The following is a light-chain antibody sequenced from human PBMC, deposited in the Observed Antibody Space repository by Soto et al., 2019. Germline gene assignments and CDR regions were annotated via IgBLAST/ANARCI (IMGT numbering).Light chain of an antibody. V-gene: IGKV1-5*01. J-gene: IGKJ2*01. CDR3: QQYHSYPYT. CDR2: DAS. Sequence: DIQMTQSPSTLSASVGDRVTITCRASQSISSWLAWYQQKPGKAPKLLIYDASNLEIGVPSRFSGSGSGTEFTLTITSLQSDDFATYYCQQYHSYPYTFGQGTKVDIK. CDR1: QSISSW.